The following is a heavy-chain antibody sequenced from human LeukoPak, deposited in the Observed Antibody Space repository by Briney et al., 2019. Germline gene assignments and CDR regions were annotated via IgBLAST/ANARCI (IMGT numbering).Heavy chain of an antibody. D-gene: IGHD3-9*01. J-gene: IGHJ4*02. CDR3: ARFEGYDFLTGYAYYFDY. Sequence: PSETLSLTCTVSGGSISRYYWSWIRQPPGKGLEWIGRIYTSGSTNYNPSLKSRVTMSVDTSKNQFSLKLNSVTAADTAVYYCARFEGYDFLTGYAYYFDYWGQGTLVTVSS. V-gene: IGHV4-4*07. CDR1: GGSISRYY. CDR2: IYTSGST.